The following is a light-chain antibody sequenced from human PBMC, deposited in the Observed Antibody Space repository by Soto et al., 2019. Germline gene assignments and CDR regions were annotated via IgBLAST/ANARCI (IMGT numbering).Light chain of an antibody. CDR3: QQYNGDSRG. CDR1: QNIHIW. V-gene: IGKV1-5*01. CDR2: NAA. Sequence: DIQMTQSPSTLSASVGDRVTITCRASQNIHIWLAWYQQKPGKAPKLLIYNAAYLESGVPSRFSGSGSGTEFTLTISSLQPDDFAIYYCQQYNGDSRGFGQGTKVELK. J-gene: IGKJ1*01.